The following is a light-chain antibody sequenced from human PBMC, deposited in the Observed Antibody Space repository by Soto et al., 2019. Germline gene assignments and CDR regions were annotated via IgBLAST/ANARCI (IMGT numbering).Light chain of an antibody. CDR3: QQSYSTSIT. CDR1: QTISNF. J-gene: IGKJ5*01. V-gene: IGKV1-39*01. CDR2: TAS. Sequence: IQMTQSPSSLSASVLYIFTITCLASQTISNFLNWYQQTSGNAPKLLISTASTLQSGVPSRFSGSGSGTDFTLTINSLQPEDFATYYCQQSYSTSITFGQGTRLEIK.